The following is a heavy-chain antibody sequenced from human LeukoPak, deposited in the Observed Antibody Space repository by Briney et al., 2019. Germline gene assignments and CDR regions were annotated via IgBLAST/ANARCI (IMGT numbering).Heavy chain of an antibody. V-gene: IGHV3-23*01. Sequence: GGSLRLSCAASGFTFSTYAMNWVRQAPGRGLEWVSVISHSGAITDYADSVKGRFTISRDNSKNTLYLQMNSLRAEDTAVYYCARATDFWSGSGSYYMDVWGKGTTVTVSS. D-gene: IGHD3-3*01. CDR3: ARATDFWSGSGSYYMDV. CDR2: ISHSGAIT. J-gene: IGHJ6*03. CDR1: GFTFSTYA.